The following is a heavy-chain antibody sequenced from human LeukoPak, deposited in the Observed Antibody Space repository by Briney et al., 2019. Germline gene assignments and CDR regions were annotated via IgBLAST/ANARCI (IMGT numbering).Heavy chain of an antibody. CDR1: GFTFSSYA. Sequence: PGGSLRLSCAASGFTFSSYAMHWVRQAPGKGLEWVAVISYDGSNKYYADSVKGRFTISRDNSKNTLYLQMNSLRAEDTAVYYCAKVALGSYKIPVFDYWGQGTLVTVSS. CDR3: AKVALGSYKIPVFDY. J-gene: IGHJ4*02. V-gene: IGHV3-30-3*01. D-gene: IGHD3-10*01. CDR2: ISYDGSNK.